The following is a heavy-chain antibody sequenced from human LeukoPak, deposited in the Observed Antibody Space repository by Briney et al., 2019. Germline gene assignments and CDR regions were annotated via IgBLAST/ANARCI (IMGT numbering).Heavy chain of an antibody. Sequence: SETLSLTCAVYGGSFSGYNWSWIRQPPGKGLEWIGEINHSGSTNYNPSLKSRVTISVDTSKNQFSLKLSSVTAADTAVYYCASGGWLRIFDYWGQGTLVTVSS. CDR2: INHSGST. V-gene: IGHV4-34*01. CDR3: ASGGWLRIFDY. CDR1: GGSFSGYN. J-gene: IGHJ4*02. D-gene: IGHD5-12*01.